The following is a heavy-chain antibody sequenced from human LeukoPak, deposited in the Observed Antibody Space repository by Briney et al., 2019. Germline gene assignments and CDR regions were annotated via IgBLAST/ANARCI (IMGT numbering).Heavy chain of an antibody. V-gene: IGHV1-69*06. CDR1: GGTFSSYA. Sequence: ASVKVSCKASGGTFSSYAISWVRQAPGQGLEWMGGIIPIFGTANYAQKFQGRVTITADKSTSTAYMELRSLRSDDTAVYYCARGGSYLSAFDIWGQGTMVTVSS. J-gene: IGHJ3*02. CDR3: ARGGSYLSAFDI. D-gene: IGHD1-26*01. CDR2: IIPIFGTA.